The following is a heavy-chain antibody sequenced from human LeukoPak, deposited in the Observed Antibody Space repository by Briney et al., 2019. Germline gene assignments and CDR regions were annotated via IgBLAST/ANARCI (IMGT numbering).Heavy chain of an antibody. D-gene: IGHD3-9*01. CDR1: GGSISSYY. Sequence: PSETLSLTCTVSGGSISSYYWSWIRQPPGKGLEWIGYIYYSGSTNYNPSPKSRVTISVDTSKNQLSLKLSSVTAADTAVYYCARVSRRLNYDILTGYPYYFDYWGQGTLVTVSS. V-gene: IGHV4-59*01. J-gene: IGHJ4*02. CDR3: ARVSRRLNYDILTGYPYYFDY. CDR2: IYYSGST.